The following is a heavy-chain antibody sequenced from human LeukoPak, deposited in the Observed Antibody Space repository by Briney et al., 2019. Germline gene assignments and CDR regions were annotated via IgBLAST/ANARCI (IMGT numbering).Heavy chain of an antibody. J-gene: IGHJ3*02. V-gene: IGHV4-61*02. D-gene: IGHD3-3*01. CDR1: GGSISSGSYY. Sequence: SQALSLTCTVSGGSISSGSYYWSWIRQPAGKGLEWIGRIYTSGSTNYNPSLKSRVTISVDTSKNQFSLKLSSVTAADTAVYYCARELVWSGYRILMTFDIWGQGTMVTVSS. CDR3: ARELVWSGYRILMTFDI. CDR2: IYTSGST.